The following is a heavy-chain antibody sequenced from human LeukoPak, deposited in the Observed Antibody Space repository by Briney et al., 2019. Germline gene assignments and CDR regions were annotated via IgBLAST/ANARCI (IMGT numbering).Heavy chain of an antibody. D-gene: IGHD2-2*02. J-gene: IGHJ4*02. CDR3: ARDSPRYCSSTSCYTDY. CDR2: ISSSSYI. V-gene: IGHV3-21*01. CDR1: GFTFSSYS. Sequence: GGSLRLSCAASGFTFSSYSMNWVRQAPGKGLEWVSSISSSSYIYYADSVKGRFTISRDNAENSLYLQMNSLRAEDTAVYYCARDSPRYCSSTSCYTDYWGQGTLVTVSS.